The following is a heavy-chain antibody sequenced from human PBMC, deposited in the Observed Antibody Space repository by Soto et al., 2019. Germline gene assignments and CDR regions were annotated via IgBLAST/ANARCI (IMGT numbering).Heavy chain of an antibody. CDR1: GFTFTSSA. CDR2: IVVGSGNT. D-gene: IGHD4-17*01. CDR3: AADLYYGGNSGPPLSDY. J-gene: IGHJ4*02. Sequence: GASVKVSCKASGFTFTSSAVQWVRQARGQRLEWIGWIVVGSGNTNYAQKFQERVTITRDMSTSTAYMELSSLRSEDTAVYYCAADLYYGGNSGPPLSDYWGQGTLVTVSS. V-gene: IGHV1-58*01.